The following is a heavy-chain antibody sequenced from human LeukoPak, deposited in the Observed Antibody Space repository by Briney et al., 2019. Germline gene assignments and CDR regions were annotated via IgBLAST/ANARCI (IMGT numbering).Heavy chain of an antibody. CDR1: GGSFSDYS. D-gene: IGHD5-18*01. V-gene: IGHV4-34*01. CDR2: INHSGST. Sequence: SETLSLTCAVYGGSFSDYSWSWLRQTPEKGLEWIGEINHSGSTNYNPSLKSRVIMSVDTSKNQFSLKLSSVTAADTAVYYCARPSAISLNADRPWVYWGQGTLVTVSS. J-gene: IGHJ4*02. CDR3: ARPSAISLNADRPWVY.